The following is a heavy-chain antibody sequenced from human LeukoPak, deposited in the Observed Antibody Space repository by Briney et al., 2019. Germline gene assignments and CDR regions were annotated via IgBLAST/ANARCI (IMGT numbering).Heavy chain of an antibody. V-gene: IGHV3-21*01. J-gene: IGHJ4*02. CDR3: ARAPSYYDISTGYYPLYFDY. D-gene: IGHD3-9*01. Sequence: GGSLRLSCAASGFTFSSYSMNWVRQAPGKGLEWVSSISSSSSYIYYADSVKGRFTISRDNAKNSLYLQMNSLRAEDTAVYYCARAPSYYDISTGYYPLYFDYWGQGTLVTVSS. CDR2: ISSSSSYI. CDR1: GFTFSSYS.